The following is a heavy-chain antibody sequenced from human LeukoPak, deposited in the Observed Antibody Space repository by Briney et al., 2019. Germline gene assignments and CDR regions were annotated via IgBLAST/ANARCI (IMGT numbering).Heavy chain of an antibody. CDR3: AISNYYGSGTNPDY. J-gene: IGHJ4*02. V-gene: IGHV3-23*01. CDR1: GFTFNSHA. CDR2: IDISGGST. Sequence: GGSLRLSCAVSGFTFNSHAMCWVRQAPGKGLEWVSSIDISGGSTYYADSVKGRFTISRDNSKNTLYLQMNSLRAEDTAVYYCAISNYYGSGTNPDYWGQGTLVTVSS. D-gene: IGHD3-10*01.